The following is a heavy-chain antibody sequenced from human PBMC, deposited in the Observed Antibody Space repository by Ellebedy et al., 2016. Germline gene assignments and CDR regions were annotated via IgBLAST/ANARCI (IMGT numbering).Heavy chain of an antibody. Sequence: SETLSLTXAVYGGSFSGYYWSWIRQPPGKGLEWIGEINHSGSTNYNPSLKSRVTISVDTSKNQFSLKLSSVTAADTAVYYCARGHPRRGIVGATRGFDYWGQGTLVTVSS. CDR3: ARGHPRRGIVGATRGFDY. J-gene: IGHJ4*02. CDR2: INHSGST. V-gene: IGHV4-34*01. D-gene: IGHD1-26*01. CDR1: GGSFSGYY.